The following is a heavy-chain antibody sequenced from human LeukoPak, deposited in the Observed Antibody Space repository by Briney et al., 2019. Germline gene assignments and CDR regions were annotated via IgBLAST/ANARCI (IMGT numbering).Heavy chain of an antibody. D-gene: IGHD2-21*02. Sequence: GGSLRLSCAASGFTFDDYAMHWVRQAPGKGLEWVSLISGDGGGTYYADSVKGRFTISRDNSKNSLYLQMNSLRTEDTALYYCSKEAYCGGDCYSGAFDIWGQGTLVTVSS. CDR3: SKEAYCGGDCYSGAFDI. J-gene: IGHJ4*02. CDR2: ISGDGGGT. CDR1: GFTFDDYA. V-gene: IGHV3-43*02.